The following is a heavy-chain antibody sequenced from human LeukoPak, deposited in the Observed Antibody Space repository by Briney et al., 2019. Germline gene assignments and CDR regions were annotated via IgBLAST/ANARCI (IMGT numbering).Heavy chain of an antibody. V-gene: IGHV3-33*01. CDR2: IWYDGSNK. CDR1: GFTFSSYG. Sequence: PGGSLRLSCGASGFTFSSYGMHWVRQAPGKGLEWVAVIWYDGSNKYYADSVKGRFTISRDNSKNTLYLQMNSLRAEDTAVYYCASQGGWYYFDSWGQGTLVTVSS. D-gene: IGHD6-19*01. CDR3: ASQGGWYYFDS. J-gene: IGHJ4*02.